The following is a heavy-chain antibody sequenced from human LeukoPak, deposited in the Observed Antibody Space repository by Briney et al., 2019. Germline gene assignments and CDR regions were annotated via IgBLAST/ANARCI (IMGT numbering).Heavy chain of an antibody. Sequence: GGTLRLSCAASGFVFSASYMSWVRKAPGKGLEWVATIKPDGSEKYHVDSVSGRFTISRDNTNDSLFLQMNSLRVDDTAVYYCVRGGTYWTVSWGQGTLVNVS. V-gene: IGHV3-7*01. CDR1: GFVFSASY. J-gene: IGHJ5*01. CDR3: VRGGTYWTVS. CDR2: IKPDGSEK.